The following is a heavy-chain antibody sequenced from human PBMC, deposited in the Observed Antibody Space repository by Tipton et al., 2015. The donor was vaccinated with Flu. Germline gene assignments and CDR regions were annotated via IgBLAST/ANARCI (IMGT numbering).Heavy chain of an antibody. CDR3: ATVSSYYFFFDS. Sequence: TLSLTCTVSGGSVTSSDYYWGWVRQPPGKGLEWIATMYYSGSTFYNPSLKSRVTISADTSKRQFSLKLTSVTAADTAVYYCATVSSYYFFFDSWGQGNLVTVSS. CDR1: GGSVTSSDYY. J-gene: IGHJ4*02. V-gene: IGHV4-39*07. CDR2: MYYSGST. D-gene: IGHD1-26*01.